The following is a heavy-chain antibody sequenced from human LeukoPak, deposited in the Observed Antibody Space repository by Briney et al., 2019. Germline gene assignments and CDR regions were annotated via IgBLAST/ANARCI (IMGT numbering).Heavy chain of an antibody. Sequence: GGSLRLSCAASGFTFSSYSMNWIRQAPGKGLEWVSYISSSGTTIHYADSMKGRFTISRDNSKDTLYLQMNSLRAEDTAVYYCAREGGYYYDSSTYYVDYWGQGTLVTVSS. CDR1: GFTFSSYS. CDR3: AREGGYYYDSSTYYVDY. D-gene: IGHD3-22*01. CDR2: ISSSGTTI. V-gene: IGHV3-48*01. J-gene: IGHJ4*02.